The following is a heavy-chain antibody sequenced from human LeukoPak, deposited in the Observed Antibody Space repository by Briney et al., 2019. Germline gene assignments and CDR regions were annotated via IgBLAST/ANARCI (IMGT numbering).Heavy chain of an antibody. Sequence: SCKASGYTFTGYYMHWVRQAPGKGLEWVAVISYDGSNKFYADSVKGRFTFSRDNSKNTLYLQMNSLRAEETAVYYCARGTVTSRTWYFDLWGRGTLVTVSS. CDR1: GYTFTGYY. CDR2: ISYDGSNK. CDR3: ARGTVTSRTWYFDL. J-gene: IGHJ2*01. D-gene: IGHD4-17*01. V-gene: IGHV3-30*04.